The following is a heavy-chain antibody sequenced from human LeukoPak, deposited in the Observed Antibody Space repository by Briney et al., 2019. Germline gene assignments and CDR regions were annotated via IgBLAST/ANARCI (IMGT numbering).Heavy chain of an antibody. Sequence: PSQTLSLTRTVSGGSISSGGYYWSWVRQHPGKGLEWIGYIYYSGSTYYNPSLKSRVTISVDTSKNQFSLKLSSVTAADTAVYYCARDPSGGMAWFDPWGQGTLVTVSS. J-gene: IGHJ5*02. V-gene: IGHV4-31*03. CDR3: ARDPSGGMAWFDP. CDR1: GGSISSGGYY. CDR2: IYYSGST. D-gene: IGHD2-15*01.